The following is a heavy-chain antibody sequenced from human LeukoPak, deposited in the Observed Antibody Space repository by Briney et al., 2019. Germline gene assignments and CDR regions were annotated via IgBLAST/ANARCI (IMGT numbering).Heavy chain of an antibody. J-gene: IGHJ4*02. Sequence: GGSLKLSCAASGFDFHNYAIHWVRQAPGKGLEWVAVISYAVNIKYYADSVKGRFTISRDSSSKTVFLQMNSLRTEDTAVYYCVREGYYESGSSPTFYFDYWGQGTLVTVSS. CDR1: GFDFHNYA. D-gene: IGHD3-10*01. V-gene: IGHV3-30-3*01. CDR3: VREGYYESGSSPTFYFDY. CDR2: ISYAVNIK.